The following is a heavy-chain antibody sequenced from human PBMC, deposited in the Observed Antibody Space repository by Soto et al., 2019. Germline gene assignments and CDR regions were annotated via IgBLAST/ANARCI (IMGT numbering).Heavy chain of an antibody. CDR1: GASITSDKSY. Sequence: QVQLHGSGPGLVEPSQTLSLTCTVSGASITSDKSYCWAWVRQSPEKGLEWIGHIYNGGSTYHNPSLNSQASISVDTSKNQFSLRLNSVSAADTAVYYCTKGPSGDKVDYWGQGILVTVSS. D-gene: IGHD7-27*01. CDR2: IYNGGST. J-gene: IGHJ4*02. V-gene: IGHV4-30-4*01. CDR3: TKGPSGDKVDY.